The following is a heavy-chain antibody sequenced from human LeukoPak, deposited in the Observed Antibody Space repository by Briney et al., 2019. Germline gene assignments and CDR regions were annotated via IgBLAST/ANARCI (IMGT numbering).Heavy chain of an antibody. CDR1: GFTFSDYF. CDR3: VRGYNGFDS. Sequence: PGGSLRLSCAASGFTFSDYFMDWVRQAPGRGLEWVARSRNRANGYTTEYPASVKDRFTISRDVSRNLLYLQMNSLKVEDTAVYYCVRGYNGFDSWGQGTLVTVSS. CDR2: SRNRANGYTT. D-gene: IGHD2-8*01. V-gene: IGHV3-72*01. J-gene: IGHJ4*02.